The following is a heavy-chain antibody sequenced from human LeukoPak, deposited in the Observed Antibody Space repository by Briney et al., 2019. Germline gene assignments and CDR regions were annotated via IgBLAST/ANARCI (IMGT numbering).Heavy chain of an antibody. V-gene: IGHV1-69*13. CDR2: IIPIFGTA. CDR1: GGTFSSYA. D-gene: IGHD3-9*01. CDR3: ARSTYYDILTGHSPFDY. Sequence: SVKVSCKASGGTFSSYAISWVRQAPAQGLEWMGGIIPIFGTANYAQKFQGRVTITADESTSTAYMELSSLRSEDTAVYYCARSTYYDILTGHSPFDYWGQGTLVTVSS. J-gene: IGHJ4*02.